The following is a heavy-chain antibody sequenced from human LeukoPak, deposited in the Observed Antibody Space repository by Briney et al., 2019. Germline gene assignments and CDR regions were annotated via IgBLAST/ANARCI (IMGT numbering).Heavy chain of an antibody. D-gene: IGHD3-10*01. V-gene: IGHV1-46*01. CDR3: ARDRFGEFYYFDY. Sequence: ASVKVSCKASGYTFTSYYMHWVRQAPGQGLEWMGIINPSGGGTSYAQKFQGRVTMTRDMSTSTVYMELSSLRSEDTAVYYCARDRFGEFYYFDYWGQGTLVTVSS. J-gene: IGHJ4*02. CDR2: INPSGGGT. CDR1: GYTFTSYY.